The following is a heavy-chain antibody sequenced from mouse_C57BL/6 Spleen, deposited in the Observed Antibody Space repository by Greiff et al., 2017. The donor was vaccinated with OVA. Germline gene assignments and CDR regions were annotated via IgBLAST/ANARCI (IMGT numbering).Heavy chain of an antibody. CDR1: GYAFSSYW. CDR2: IYPGDGDT. Sequence: VQLQQSGAELVKPGASVKISCKASGYAFSSYWMNWVKQRPGKGLEWIGQIYPGDGDTNYNGKFKGKATLTADKSSSTAYMQLSSLTSEDSAVYFCARGDYDYGSSSWYFDVWGTGTTVTVSS. CDR3: ARGDYDYGSSSWYFDV. J-gene: IGHJ1*03. V-gene: IGHV1-80*01. D-gene: IGHD1-1*01.